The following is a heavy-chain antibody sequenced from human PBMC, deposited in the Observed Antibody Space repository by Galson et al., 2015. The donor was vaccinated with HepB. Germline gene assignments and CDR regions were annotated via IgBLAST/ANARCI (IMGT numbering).Heavy chain of an antibody. V-gene: IGHV3-64D*06. Sequence: SLRLSCAASGSTFSWYSMHWVRQAPGRGLEYVSVISKNGDNTYYADSVKGRFTISRENSKNTLYLQMSSLRAGDTAVYYCVKDEFVATVLDYWGQGTLVTVSS. D-gene: IGHD5-12*01. CDR3: VKDEFVATVLDY. J-gene: IGHJ4*02. CDR1: GSTFSWYS. CDR2: ISKNGDNT.